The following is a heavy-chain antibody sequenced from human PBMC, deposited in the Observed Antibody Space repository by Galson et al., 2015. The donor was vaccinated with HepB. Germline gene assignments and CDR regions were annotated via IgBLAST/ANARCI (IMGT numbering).Heavy chain of an antibody. CDR1: GGTFSSYA. Sequence: SVKVSCKASGGTFSSYAINWVRQAPGQGLEWVGGIIPMFGTANYAQKFQGRVTITVDESTSTGYMELSSLRSEDTALYFCARGRQQLPHVRNGMDVWGQGTTVTVSS. CDR2: IIPMFGTA. V-gene: IGHV1-69*13. CDR3: ARGRQQLPHVRNGMDV. J-gene: IGHJ6*02. D-gene: IGHD6-13*01.